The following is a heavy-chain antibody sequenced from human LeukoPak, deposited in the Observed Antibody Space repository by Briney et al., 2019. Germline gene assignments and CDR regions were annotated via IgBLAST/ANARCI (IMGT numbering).Heavy chain of an antibody. Sequence: PGGSLRLPCAASGFTVSSSYMTWVRQAPGKGLEWVSIIYSGGNTYYADSVQGRFTISRDNSKNTLYLQMNSLRAEDTAVYHCASSREATSNWFVYWGQGTLVTVSS. CDR1: GFTVSSSY. CDR3: ASSREATSNWFVY. D-gene: IGHD2-2*01. J-gene: IGHJ5*01. V-gene: IGHV3-66*01. CDR2: IYSGGNT.